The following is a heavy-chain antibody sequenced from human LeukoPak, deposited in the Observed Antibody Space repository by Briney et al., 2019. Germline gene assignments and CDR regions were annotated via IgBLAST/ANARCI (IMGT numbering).Heavy chain of an antibody. J-gene: IGHJ6*02. CDR2: IYTSGST. CDR3: ARHSYNYYGLDV. V-gene: IGHV4-4*07. CDR1: GGSLSSYY. Sequence: SETLSLTCTVSGGSLSSYYWSWIRQPAGKGLEWIGRIYTSGSTNYNPSLKSRVTMSVDTSNNHLSLRLTSVTAADTALYYCARHSYNYYGLDVWGQGTTITVSS. D-gene: IGHD1-26*01.